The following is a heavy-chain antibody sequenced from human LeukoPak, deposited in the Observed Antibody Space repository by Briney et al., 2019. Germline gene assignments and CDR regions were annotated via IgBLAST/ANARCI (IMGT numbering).Heavy chain of an antibody. CDR2: VYYSGST. Sequence: PSETLSLTCTVSGGSISSYYWSWIRQPPVKGLEWIGYVYYSGSTNYNPSLKSRVTISVDTSKNQFSLKLSSVTAADTAVYYCARHGDYCGNRNWFDPWGQGTLVTVSS. D-gene: IGHD4-23*01. J-gene: IGHJ5*02. CDR1: GGSISSYY. V-gene: IGHV4-59*08. CDR3: ARHGDYCGNRNWFDP.